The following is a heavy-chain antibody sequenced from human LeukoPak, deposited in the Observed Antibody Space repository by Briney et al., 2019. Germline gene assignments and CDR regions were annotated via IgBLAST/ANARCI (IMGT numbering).Heavy chain of an antibody. Sequence: GGSLRLSCAASGFTSSSYGMHRVRQAPGKGLEWVAVISYDGSNKYYADSVKGRFTISRDNSKNTLYLQMNSLRAEDTAVYYCAKDYDFWSGYYTEMYDYWGQGTLVTVSS. CDR2: ISYDGSNK. CDR3: AKDYDFWSGYYTEMYDY. D-gene: IGHD3-3*01. V-gene: IGHV3-30*18. CDR1: GFTSSSYG. J-gene: IGHJ4*02.